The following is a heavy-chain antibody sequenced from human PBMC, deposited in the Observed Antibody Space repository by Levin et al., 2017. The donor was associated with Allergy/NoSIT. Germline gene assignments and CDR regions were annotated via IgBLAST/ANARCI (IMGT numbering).Heavy chain of an antibody. J-gene: IGHJ4*02. D-gene: IGHD3-22*01. Sequence: KVSCQGSGYIFTNYWIAWVRQMPGKGLEWMGIIYPGDSNSKYSPSFQGQVTISADKSISTVYLQWSSLRASDTAIYYCARLDDYYDSGGGGRGGDLDYWGQGTLVSVAS. V-gene: IGHV5-51*01. CDR3: ARLDDYYDSGGGGRGGDLDY. CDR2: IYPGDSNS. CDR1: GYIFTNYW.